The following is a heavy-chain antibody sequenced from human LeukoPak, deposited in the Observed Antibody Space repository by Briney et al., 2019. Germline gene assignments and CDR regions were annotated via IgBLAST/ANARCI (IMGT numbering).Heavy chain of an antibody. V-gene: IGHV3-48*02. CDR3: ARDTDSGGYLNWFDP. D-gene: IGHD3-10*01. Sequence: PGGSLRLSCAASGFTFSSYSMNWVRQAPGTGLEWVSYISSSSSTIYYADSVKGRFTISRDNAKNSLYLQMNSLRDEDTAVYYCARDTDSGGYLNWFDPWGQGTLVTVSS. CDR1: GFTFSSYS. J-gene: IGHJ5*02. CDR2: ISSSSSTI.